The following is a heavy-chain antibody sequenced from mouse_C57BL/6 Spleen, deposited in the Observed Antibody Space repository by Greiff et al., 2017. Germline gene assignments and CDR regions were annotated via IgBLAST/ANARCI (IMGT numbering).Heavy chain of an antibody. CDR1: GYTFTDYE. D-gene: IGHD1-1*01. J-gene: IGHJ2*01. V-gene: IGHV1-15*01. CDR2: IDPETGGT. CDR3: TMGHYGRSL. Sequence: QVQLQQSGAELVRPGASVTLSCKASGYTFTDYEMHWVKQTPVHGLEWIGAIDPETGGTAYNQKFKGKAILTADKSSSTAYMELRSLTSEDSAVYYYTMGHYGRSLWGQGTTLTVSS.